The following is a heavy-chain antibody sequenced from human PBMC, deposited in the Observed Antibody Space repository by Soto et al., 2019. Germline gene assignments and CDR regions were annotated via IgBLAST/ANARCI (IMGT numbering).Heavy chain of an antibody. CDR3: ARDQGGAFLGNPHYYYYYMDV. D-gene: IGHD3-3*02. J-gene: IGHJ6*03. Sequence: SETLSLTCTVSGGSISSYYWSWIRQPPGKGLEWIGYIYYSGSTNYNPSLKSRVTISVDTSKNQFSLKLSSVTAADTAVYYCARDQGGAFLGNPHYYYYYMDVWGKGTTVTVSS. CDR1: GGSISSYY. V-gene: IGHV4-59*01. CDR2: IYYSGST.